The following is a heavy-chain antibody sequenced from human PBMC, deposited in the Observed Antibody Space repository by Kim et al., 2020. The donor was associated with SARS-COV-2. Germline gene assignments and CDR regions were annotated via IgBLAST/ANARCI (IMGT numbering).Heavy chain of an antibody. CDR2: INHSGST. Sequence: SETLSLTCAVYGGSFSGYYWSWIRQPPGKGLEWIGEINHSGSTNYNPSLKSRVTISVDTSKNQFSLKLSSVTAADTAVYYCATSIFGGPWSFYMDVWGKG. CDR1: GGSFSGYY. CDR3: ATSIFGGPWSFYMDV. D-gene: IGHD3-3*01. J-gene: IGHJ6*03. V-gene: IGHV4-34*01.